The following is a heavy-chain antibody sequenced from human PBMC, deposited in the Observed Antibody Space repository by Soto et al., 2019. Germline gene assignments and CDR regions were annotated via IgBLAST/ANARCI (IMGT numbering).Heavy chain of an antibody. V-gene: IGHV3-30*18. Sequence: QVQLVESGGGVVQPGRSLRLSCAASGFTFSSYGMHWVRQAPGKGLEWVAVISYDGSNKYYADSVKGRFTISRDNSKNTLYLQMTGLTAEDTAVYYCAKDYGKYYGSEYYYGMAVWGQGTTVTVSS. CDR3: AKDYGKYYGSEYYYGMAV. J-gene: IGHJ6*02. CDR2: ISYDGSNK. D-gene: IGHD4-17*01. CDR1: GFTFSSYG.